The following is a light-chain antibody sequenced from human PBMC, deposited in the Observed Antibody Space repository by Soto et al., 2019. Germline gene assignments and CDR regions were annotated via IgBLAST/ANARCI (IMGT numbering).Light chain of an antibody. CDR1: ISNVGPADA. Sequence: QCLLKQAPSVSGAPGQRFTISCTGAISNVGPADAVHWYQHIPGTAPKLLIYADNIRPSGVPGRFSASKYGTSASLAITGLQAEDEADYYCQSFDNGLLASVFGTGTKVTVL. CDR2: ADN. J-gene: IGLJ1*01. V-gene: IGLV1-40*01. CDR3: QSFDNGLLASV.